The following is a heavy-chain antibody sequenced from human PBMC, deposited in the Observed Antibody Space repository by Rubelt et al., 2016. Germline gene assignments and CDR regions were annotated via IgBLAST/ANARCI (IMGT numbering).Heavy chain of an antibody. CDR3: ATLHSSGWTPFDY. D-gene: IGHD6-19*01. CDR2: IYYSGST. V-gene: IGHV4-39*07. J-gene: IGHJ4*02. CDR1: GGSISSSSYY. Sequence: QLQLQESGPGLVKPSETLSLTCTVSGGSISSSSYYWGWIRQPPGKGLEWIGSIYYSGSTYYNPSLKSRVTISVDKSKIQFSLKLNSVTAADTAVYYCATLHSSGWTPFDYWGQGTLVTVSS.